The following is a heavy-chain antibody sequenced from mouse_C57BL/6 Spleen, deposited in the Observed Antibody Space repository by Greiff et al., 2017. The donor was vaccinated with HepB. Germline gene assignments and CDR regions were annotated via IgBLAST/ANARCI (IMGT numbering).Heavy chain of an antibody. CDR1: GFNIKDYY. V-gene: IGHV14-2*01. Sequence: EVQLQESGAELVKPGASVKLSCTASGFNIKDYYMHWVKQRTEQGLEWIGRIDPEDGETKYAPNFQGKATITADTSSNTAYLQLSSLTSEDTAVYYCARRPGYFDYWGQGTTLTVSS. CDR3: ARRPGYFDY. J-gene: IGHJ2*01. CDR2: IDPEDGET.